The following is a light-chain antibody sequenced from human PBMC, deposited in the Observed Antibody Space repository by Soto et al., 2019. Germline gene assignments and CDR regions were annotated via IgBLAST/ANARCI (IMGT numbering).Light chain of an antibody. CDR1: SSNIGAGYE. J-gene: IGLJ1*01. CDR2: ENN. V-gene: IGLV1-40*01. Sequence: QSVLTQPPSVSEAPGQRVTISCTGSSSNIGAGYEAHWYQQVPGTAPKLLIYENNNRPSGVPDRFSGSKSGTSASLAITGRQAEHESEYYCQSYDSSLSGYVFGTGTKLTLL. CDR3: QSYDSSLSGYV.